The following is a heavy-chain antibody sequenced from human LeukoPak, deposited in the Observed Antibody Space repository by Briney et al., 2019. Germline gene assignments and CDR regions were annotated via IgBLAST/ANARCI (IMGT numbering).Heavy chain of an antibody. CDR3: ARDIELST. V-gene: IGHV3-30*03. D-gene: IGHD3-16*02. CDR1: GFTFSSYG. Sequence: GGSLRLSCAASGFTFSSYGMHWVRQAPGKGLEWVAVISYDDGSNKYYADSVKGRFTISRDNSKNTLYLQMNSLRAEDTAIYYCARDIELSTWGLGTTVTVSS. J-gene: IGHJ3*01. CDR2: ISYDDGSNK.